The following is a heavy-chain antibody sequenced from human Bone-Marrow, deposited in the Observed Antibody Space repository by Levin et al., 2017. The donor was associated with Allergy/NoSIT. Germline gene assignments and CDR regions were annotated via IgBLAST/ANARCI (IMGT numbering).Heavy chain of an antibody. V-gene: IGHV1-46*01. Sequence: ASVKVSCKASGYTFTASYTHWVRQAPGQGLDWMAIINHSDGTTTYAQKFQGTVTMTRDTSTSTVYIELSRLKSEDTAVYYCAREGQGAGELSLYFDYWGQGTLVTVSS. J-gene: IGHJ4*02. D-gene: IGHD3-16*02. CDR2: INHSDGTT. CDR1: GYTFTASY. CDR3: AREGQGAGELSLYFDY.